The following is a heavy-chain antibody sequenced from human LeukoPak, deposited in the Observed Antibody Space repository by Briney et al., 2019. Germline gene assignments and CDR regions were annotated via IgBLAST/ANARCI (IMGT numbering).Heavy chain of an antibody. CDR1: GGSFSGYY. V-gene: IGHV4-34*01. CDR2: INHSGST. D-gene: IGHD5-24*01. Sequence: SETLSLTCAVYGGSFSGYYWSWIRQPPGKGLEWIGEINHSGSTNYNPSLKSRVTISVDTSKNQFSLKLSSVTAADTAVYYCARGVEMATINFDIWGQGTMVTVSS. J-gene: IGHJ3*02. CDR3: ARGVEMATINFDI.